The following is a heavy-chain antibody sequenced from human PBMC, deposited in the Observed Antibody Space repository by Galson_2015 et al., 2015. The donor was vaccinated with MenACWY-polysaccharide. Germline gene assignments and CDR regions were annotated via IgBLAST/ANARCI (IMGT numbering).Heavy chain of an antibody. J-gene: IGHJ6*02. V-gene: IGHV3-7*01. CDR3: ARGHYGMDV. CDR1: GFTFSSSW. CDR2: IKKDGSEK. Sequence: SLRLSCAASGFTFSSSWMTWVRQAPGKGLEWVANIKKDGSEKYYVDSVKGRFTISRDNSKNSLYLQMHSLRAEDTAVYSCARGHYGMDVWVQGTTVTVSS.